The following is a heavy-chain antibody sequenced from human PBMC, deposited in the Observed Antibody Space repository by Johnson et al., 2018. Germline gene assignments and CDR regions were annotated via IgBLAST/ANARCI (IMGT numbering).Heavy chain of an antibody. CDR1: GFTLSSFG. CDR3: TRGRRDFQH. CDR2: ISYDGSKK. J-gene: IGHJ1*01. Sequence: QVQLVESGGGVVQPGRSLRLSCAASGFTLSSFGMHWVRQAPGKGLEWVAVISYDGSKKYYADSVKGRFTISRDDSKSIAYLQMNSLKTEDTAVYYCTRGRRDFQHWGQGTLVTVSS. D-gene: IGHD5-24*01. V-gene: IGHV3-30*03.